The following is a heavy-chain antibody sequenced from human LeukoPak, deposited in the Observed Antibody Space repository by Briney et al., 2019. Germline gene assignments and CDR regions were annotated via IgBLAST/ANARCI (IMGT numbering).Heavy chain of an antibody. CDR2: IRSKANSYAT. V-gene: IGHV3-73*01. J-gene: IGHJ4*02. CDR3: IHYGSGTYSTDY. D-gene: IGHD3-10*01. Sequence: PGGSLRLSCAASGVTFSGAGIHWVRQASGKGLEWVGHIRSKANSYATTYAASVKGRFTISRDDSKNTAYLQMTSLKTEDTAVYYCIHYGSGTYSTDYWGQGTLVTVSS. CDR1: GVTFSGAG.